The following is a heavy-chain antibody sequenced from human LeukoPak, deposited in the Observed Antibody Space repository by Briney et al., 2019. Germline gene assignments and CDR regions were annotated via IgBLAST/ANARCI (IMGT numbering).Heavy chain of an antibody. CDR3: ARDLQGSVRGVPRPTNWFDP. D-gene: IGHD3-10*01. J-gene: IGHJ5*02. Sequence: SETLSLTCAVSGGSISSSNWWSWVRQPPGKGLEWIGEIYHSGSTNYNPSLKSLVTISVDKSKNQFSLKLSSVTAADTAVYYCARDLQGSVRGVPRPTNWFDPWGQGTLVTVSS. CDR2: IYHSGST. V-gene: IGHV4-4*02. CDR1: GGSISSSNW.